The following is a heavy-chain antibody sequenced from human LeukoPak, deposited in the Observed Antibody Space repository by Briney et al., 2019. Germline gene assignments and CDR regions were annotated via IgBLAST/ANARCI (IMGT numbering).Heavy chain of an antibody. D-gene: IGHD2-15*01. CDR1: GFTFSSYA. CDR2: VGTSADT. J-gene: IGHJ4*02. V-gene: IGHV3-23*01. CDR3: TRKTPGRTPFDY. Sequence: GGSLRLSCLASGFTFSSYAMDWVRQAPGQGLQWVSAVGTSADTYYADSVRGRFTISRDNSKNTLYLQMDSLRAEDTAIYYCTRKTPGRTPFDYWGQGTLVTVS.